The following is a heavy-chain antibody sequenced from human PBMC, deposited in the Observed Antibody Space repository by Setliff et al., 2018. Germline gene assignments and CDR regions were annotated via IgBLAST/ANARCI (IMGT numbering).Heavy chain of an antibody. Sequence: ASVKVSCKASGYIFTKYGINWVRQAPGQGLEWMGWIGDYNGNTLHAQNFQGRLTVTTDTSTNTAYMDLRSLTSDDTAVYYCASSFSHGDYGLGKYWGQGTLVTVSS. CDR1: GYIFTKYG. CDR3: ASSFSHGDYGLGKY. D-gene: IGHD4-17*01. V-gene: IGHV1-18*01. CDR2: IGDYNGNT. J-gene: IGHJ4*02.